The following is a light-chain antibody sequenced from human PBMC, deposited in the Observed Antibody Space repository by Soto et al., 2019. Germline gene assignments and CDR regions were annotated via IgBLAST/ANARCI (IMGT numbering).Light chain of an antibody. Sequence: DIQMTQSPSSLSASVGDRVTITCRASQGISNYLAWYQQIPGKVPKLLISAASTLQSGVPSRFSGSGSGTDFTLTISSLQPEGVATYYCQQYTNVPAFGGGTKVEIK. CDR2: AAS. J-gene: IGKJ4*01. CDR1: QGISNY. V-gene: IGKV1-27*01. CDR3: QQYTNVPA.